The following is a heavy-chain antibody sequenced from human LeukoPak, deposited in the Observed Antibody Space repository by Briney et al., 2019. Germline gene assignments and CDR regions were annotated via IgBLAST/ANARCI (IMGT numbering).Heavy chain of an antibody. CDR1: GYTFTSYG. J-gene: IGHJ4*02. D-gene: IGHD3-22*01. Sequence: ASVKVSCKASGYTFTSYGIGWVRQAPGQGLEWMGWISAYNGNTNYAQKLQGRVTMTTDTSTSTAYMELSRLRSDDTAVYYCARDGHDSSGYYEDYWGQGTLVTVSS. V-gene: IGHV1-18*01. CDR3: ARDGHDSSGYYEDY. CDR2: ISAYNGNT.